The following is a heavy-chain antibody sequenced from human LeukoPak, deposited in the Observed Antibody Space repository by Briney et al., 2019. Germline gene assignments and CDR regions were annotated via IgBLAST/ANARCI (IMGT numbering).Heavy chain of an antibody. CDR1: GGSISSSSYY. D-gene: IGHD6-13*01. V-gene: IGHV4-39*07. CDR3: ARRRGMWSSSWYNWFDP. CDR2: INHSGST. J-gene: IGHJ5*02. Sequence: PSETLSLTCTVSGGSISSSSYYWSWIRQPPGKGLEWIGEINHSGSTNYNPSLKSRVTISVDTSKNQFSLKLSSVTAADTAVYYCARRRGMWSSSWYNWFDPWGQGTLVTVSS.